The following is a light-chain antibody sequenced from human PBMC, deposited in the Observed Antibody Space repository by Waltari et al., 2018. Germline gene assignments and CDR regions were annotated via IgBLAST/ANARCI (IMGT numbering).Light chain of an antibody. CDR1: QGLDTW. V-gene: IGKV1-12*01. CDR3: QQSSSFPVT. CDR2: ATS. J-gene: IGKJ5*01. Sequence: EIQMTQSPSSVSASVGDRITITCRASQGLDTWLAWYQQKPGKAPKLLIYATSNLQSGVPSRFSGSGSGTDFTLTIGNLQPEDFATYFCQQSSSFPVTFGQGTRLEIK.